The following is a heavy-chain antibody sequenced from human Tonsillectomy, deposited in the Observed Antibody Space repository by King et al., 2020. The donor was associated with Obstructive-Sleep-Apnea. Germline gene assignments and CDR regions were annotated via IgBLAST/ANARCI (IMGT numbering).Heavy chain of an antibody. CDR3: ARVLLWFGESGCFDP. D-gene: IGHD3-10*01. Sequence: QLQESGPGLVKPSETLSLTCTVSGGSISNNNYYWGWIRQPPGKGLEWIGSIYYSGRTYYNPSLKSRVTISVDTSKNQFSLKLSSVTAADTAVYYCARVLLWFGESGCFDPWGQGTLVTVSS. J-gene: IGHJ5*02. CDR1: GGSISNNNYY. CDR2: IYYSGRT. V-gene: IGHV4-39*07.